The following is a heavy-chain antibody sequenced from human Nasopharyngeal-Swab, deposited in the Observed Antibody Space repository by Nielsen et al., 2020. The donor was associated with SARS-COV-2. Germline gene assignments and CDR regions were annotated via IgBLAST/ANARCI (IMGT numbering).Heavy chain of an antibody. CDR1: GFTFSTYA. V-gene: IGHV3-23*01. J-gene: IGHJ4*02. Sequence: GESLKISCAASGFTFSTYALTWVRQAPGTGLEWVSTIDAGGGNTWYADSVKGRFTISRDNSKSTLYLQMNSMRADDTALYYCADPPFSEYWGQGTLVTVSS. CDR3: ADPPFSEY. CDR2: IDAGGGNT.